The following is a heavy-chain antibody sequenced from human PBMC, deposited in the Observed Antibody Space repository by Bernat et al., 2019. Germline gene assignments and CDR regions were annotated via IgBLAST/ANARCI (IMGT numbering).Heavy chain of an antibody. CDR2: IYYSGST. CDR3: ARHERGTGLGSAFDI. J-gene: IGHJ3*02. Sequence: QLQLQESGPGLVKPSETLSLTCTVSGGSISSSSYYWGWIRQPPGKGLEWIGSIYYSGSTYYNPSLKSRVTISVDTSKNQFSLKLSSVTAADTAVYYCARHERGTGLGSAFDILGQGTMVTVS. CDR1: GGSISSSSYY. V-gene: IGHV4-39*01. D-gene: IGHD3-16*01.